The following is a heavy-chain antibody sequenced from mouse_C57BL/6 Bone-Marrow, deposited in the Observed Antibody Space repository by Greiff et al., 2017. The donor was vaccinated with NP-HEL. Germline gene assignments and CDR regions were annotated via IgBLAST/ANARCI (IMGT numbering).Heavy chain of an antibody. CDR2: IYPGDGST. CDR3: AGRDGLRRDLDY. Sequence: QVQLQQSDAELVKPGASVKISCKVSGYTFTDYSIHWMKQRPEQGLEWIGYIYPGDGSTKYNEKFKGKATLTADKSSSTAYMQLNSLTSEDSAVDFCAGRDGLRRDLDYWGQGTTVTVSS. D-gene: IGHD2-4*01. V-gene: IGHV1-78*01. CDR1: GYTFTDYS. J-gene: IGHJ2*01.